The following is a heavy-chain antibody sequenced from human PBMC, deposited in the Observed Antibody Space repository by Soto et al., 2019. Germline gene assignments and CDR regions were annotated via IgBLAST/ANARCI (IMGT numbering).Heavy chain of an antibody. CDR3: ARRGLRGSPAYPEYGMDV. D-gene: IGHD3-10*01. J-gene: IGHJ6*01. Sequence: QVQLVESGGGVVQPGRSLRLSCAASGFTFSSYGMHWVRQSPGKGLEWVAVIWYDGSNKYYADSVKGRFTISRNNSKNTLHLQMNRLRAEDTAVYYCARRGLRGSPAYPEYGMDVWGQGTTVTVSS. CDR2: IWYDGSNK. V-gene: IGHV3-33*01. CDR1: GFTFSSYG.